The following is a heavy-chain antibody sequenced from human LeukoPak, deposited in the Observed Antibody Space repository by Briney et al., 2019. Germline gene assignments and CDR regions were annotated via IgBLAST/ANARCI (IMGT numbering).Heavy chain of an antibody. D-gene: IGHD6-13*01. CDR1: GGSISSYY. V-gene: IGHV4-4*07. Sequence: SETLSLTCTVSGGSISSYYWSWIRQPAGKGLEWIGRIYTSGSTNYNPSLKSRVTMSVDTSKNQFSLKLSSVTAADTAVYYCARGLRYSHDPLSESWFDPWGQGTLVTVSS. J-gene: IGHJ5*02. CDR3: ARGLRYSHDPLSESWFDP. CDR2: IYTSGST.